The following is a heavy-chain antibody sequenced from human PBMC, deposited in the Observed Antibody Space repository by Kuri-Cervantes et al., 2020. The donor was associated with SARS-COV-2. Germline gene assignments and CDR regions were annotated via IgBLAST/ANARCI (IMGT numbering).Heavy chain of an antibody. Sequence: GSLRLSCNVSGGSIRSYFWSWIRQAPGKGLEWIGCMYFNGRTNYNPSLKRRVSMSVDTSKSQFSLNLASMSAADTAVYYCAKGARGDMDAFDIWGLGTMVTDSS. V-gene: IGHV4-59*01. CDR1: GGSIRSYF. CDR3: AKGARGDMDAFDI. CDR2: MYFNGRT. J-gene: IGHJ3*02. D-gene: IGHD2-15*01.